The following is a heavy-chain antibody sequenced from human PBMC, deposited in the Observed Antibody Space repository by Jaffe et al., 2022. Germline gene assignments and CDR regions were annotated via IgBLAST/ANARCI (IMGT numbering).Heavy chain of an antibody. D-gene: IGHD6-19*01. V-gene: IGHV4-38-2*01. J-gene: IGHJ5*02. CDR3: ARHHAGYSSGWYSSWFDP. CDR2: IYHSGST. CDR1: GYSISSGYY. Sequence: QVQLQESGPGLVKPSETLSLTCAVSGYSISSGYYWGWIRQPPGKGLEWIGSIYHSGSTYSNPSLRSRVTISVETSKNQFSLKLSSVTAADTAVYYCARHHAGYSSGWYSSWFDPWGQGTLVTVSS.